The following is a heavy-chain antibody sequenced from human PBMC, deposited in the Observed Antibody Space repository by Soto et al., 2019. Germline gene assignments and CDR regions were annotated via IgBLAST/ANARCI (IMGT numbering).Heavy chain of an antibody. CDR2: INAGNGNT. Sequence: GASVKVSCKASGYTFTSYAMHWVRQAPGQRLEWMGWINAGNGNTKYSQKFQGRVTITRDTSASTAYMELSSLRSEDTAVYYCARAPTVTTFGTFDYWGQGTLVTVSS. CDR1: GYTFTSYA. V-gene: IGHV1-3*01. D-gene: IGHD4-4*01. CDR3: ARAPTVTTFGTFDY. J-gene: IGHJ4*02.